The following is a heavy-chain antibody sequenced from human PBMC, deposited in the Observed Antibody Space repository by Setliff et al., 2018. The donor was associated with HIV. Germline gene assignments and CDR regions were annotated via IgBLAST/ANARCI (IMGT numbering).Heavy chain of an antibody. D-gene: IGHD2-15*01. CDR3: ARDLRSSHGSPNYFDY. Sequence: PGESLKISCTASGFTFSDYYMSWIRQSPGKGLEWISYISSSGTTIYYADSVKGRFTISRDNAKNSLYLEMNSLGAEETAVYYCARDLRSSHGSPNYFDYWGRGALVTVSS. J-gene: IGHJ4*02. CDR2: ISSSGTTI. V-gene: IGHV3-11*04. CDR1: GFTFSDYY.